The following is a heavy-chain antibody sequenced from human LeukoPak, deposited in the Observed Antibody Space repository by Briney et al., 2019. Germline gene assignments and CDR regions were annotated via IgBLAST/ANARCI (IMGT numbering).Heavy chain of an antibody. CDR2: IKKDGSAK. Sequence: GGSPRLSCVASGFTFSSYWMSWVRQAPGKGLEWVANIKKDGSAKYYVDSVKGRFTTSRDNAKNSLYLHMNSLRADDTAVYYCAQECVDSTGYYYVPHWFDPWGQGSHVTVSS. V-gene: IGHV3-7*01. CDR1: GFTFSSYW. CDR3: AQECVDSTGYYYVPHWFDP. J-gene: IGHJ5*02. D-gene: IGHD3-22*01.